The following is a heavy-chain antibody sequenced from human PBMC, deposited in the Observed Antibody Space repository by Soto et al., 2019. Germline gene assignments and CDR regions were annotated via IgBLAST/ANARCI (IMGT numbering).Heavy chain of an antibody. Sequence: QVQLVQSGAEVKKPGSSVKVSCKASGDTFSFYTFNWVRQAPGLGLEWVGRINPILSMSNYAQKFQGRVTMTADKSTNTAYMELRSLRSEDTAMYYCATSYGSGYRAFDYWGQGALVTVSS. J-gene: IGHJ4*02. CDR3: ATSYGSGYRAFDY. CDR1: GDTFSFYT. D-gene: IGHD3-10*01. V-gene: IGHV1-69*02. CDR2: INPILSMS.